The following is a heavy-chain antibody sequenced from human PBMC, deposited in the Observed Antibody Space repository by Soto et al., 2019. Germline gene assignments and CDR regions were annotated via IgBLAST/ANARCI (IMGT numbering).Heavy chain of an antibody. CDR3: ARDEVRGITDYYYYNGMDV. V-gene: IGHV3-11*01. D-gene: IGHD3-10*01. CDR2: ISSSGHII. J-gene: IGHJ6*02. CDR1: EFNFSDYY. Sequence: PGGSLRLSCAASEFNFSDYYMSWIRQAPGKGLEWVSFISSSGHIIYYADSVKGRFTISRDHAKNSLYLQMNSLMAEDTAVYYCARDEVRGITDYYYYNGMDVWGQGTTVTVSS.